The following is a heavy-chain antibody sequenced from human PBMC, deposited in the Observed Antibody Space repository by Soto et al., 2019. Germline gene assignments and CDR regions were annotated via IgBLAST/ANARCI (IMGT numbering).Heavy chain of an antibody. CDR3: ARDKITGLFDY. CDR2: INHSGST. Sequence: SQTLPLTWSVSGDSISTNKWWIWVRQPPGTGLEWIGEINHSGSTNYNPSLKSRVTISVDTSKNQFSLKLTSVTAADTAVYYCARDKITGLFDYWGQGTLVTVSS. V-gene: IGHV4-4*02. D-gene: IGHD2-8*02. J-gene: IGHJ4*02. CDR1: GDSISTNKW.